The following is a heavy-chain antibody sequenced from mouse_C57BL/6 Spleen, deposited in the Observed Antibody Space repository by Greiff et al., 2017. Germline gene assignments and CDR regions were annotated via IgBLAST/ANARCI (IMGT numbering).Heavy chain of an antibody. V-gene: IGHV5-17*01. CDR2: ISSGSSTI. CDR3: ARSPHPIMDY. Sequence: VQLKQSGGGLVKPGGSLKLSCAASGFTFSDYGMHWVRQAPEKGLEWVAYISSGSSTIYYADTVKGRFTISRDNAKNTLFLQMTSLRSEDTAMYYCARSPHPIMDYWGQGTSVTVSS. CDR1: GFTFSDYG. J-gene: IGHJ4*01.